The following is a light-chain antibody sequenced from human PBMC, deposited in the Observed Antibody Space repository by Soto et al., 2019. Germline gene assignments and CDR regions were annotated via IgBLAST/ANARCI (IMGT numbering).Light chain of an antibody. CDR2: KNN. Sequence: QSVLTQTPSASGTPGQTVTISCSGSRSNIGNNAVSWYQQFPGTAPKLLIYKNNQRPSGVPDRFSGSKSDTSASLAISGLQSEDEADYYCATWDDSLNARGVFGGGTKLTVL. CDR3: ATWDDSLNARGV. CDR1: RSNIGNNA. J-gene: IGLJ3*02. V-gene: IGLV1-44*01.